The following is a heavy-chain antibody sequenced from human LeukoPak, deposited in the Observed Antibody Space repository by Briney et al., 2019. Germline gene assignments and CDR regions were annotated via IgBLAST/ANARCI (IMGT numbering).Heavy chain of an antibody. CDR1: GFTSSDQY. Sequence: GGSLRLPCAASGFTSSDQYMDWVRQAPGKGLEWVGRTTDKAHSYTTQYAASVKGRFTISRDDSENSLYLQMNAVKTEDTAAYYCVTRTFAAFNLWGQGTMVTVSS. CDR2: TTDKAHSYTT. D-gene: IGHD1-14*01. J-gene: IGHJ3*01. V-gene: IGHV3-72*01. CDR3: VTRTFAAFNL.